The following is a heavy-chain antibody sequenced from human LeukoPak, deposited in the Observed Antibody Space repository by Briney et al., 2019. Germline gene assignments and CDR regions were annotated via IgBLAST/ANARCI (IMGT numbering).Heavy chain of an antibody. V-gene: IGHV4-34*01. Sequence: SVTLSLTCAVYGESFSEYYWSWIRQPPGKGLEWIGQINHSGGTNYHPSLKTRVTISLDTSKNQVSLKLRSVTAADTAVYYCAFEGPVSGYAFDPWGQGALVAVSS. J-gene: IGHJ5*02. CDR2: INHSGGT. CDR3: AFEGPVSGYAFDP. D-gene: IGHD5-12*01. CDR1: GESFSEYY.